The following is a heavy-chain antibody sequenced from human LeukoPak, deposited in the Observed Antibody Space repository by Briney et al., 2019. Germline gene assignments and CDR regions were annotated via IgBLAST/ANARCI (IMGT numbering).Heavy chain of an antibody. J-gene: IGHJ4*02. Sequence: KSSETLSLTCAVYGGSFSGYYWSWIRQPPGKGLEWIGEINHSGSTNYNPSLKSRVTISVDTSKNQFSLKLSSVTAADTAVYYCARRLYDSSGYFGYYFDYWGQGTLVTVSS. CDR3: ARRLYDSSGYFGYYFDY. CDR2: INHSGST. V-gene: IGHV4-34*01. CDR1: GGSFSGYY. D-gene: IGHD3-22*01.